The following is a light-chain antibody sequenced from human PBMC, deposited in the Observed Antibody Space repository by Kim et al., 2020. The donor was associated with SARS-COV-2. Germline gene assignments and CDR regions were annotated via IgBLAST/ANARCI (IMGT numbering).Light chain of an antibody. V-gene: IGLV2-14*03. Sequence: GHSITTSCTGTSSDVGGYNYVSWYQHHPGKAPKLMIYDVSNRPSGVSNRFSGSESGNTASLTISGLQAEDEADYYCSSYTSSSTVVFGGGTQLTVL. CDR3: SSYTSSSTVV. CDR1: SSDVGGYNY. J-gene: IGLJ2*01. CDR2: DVS.